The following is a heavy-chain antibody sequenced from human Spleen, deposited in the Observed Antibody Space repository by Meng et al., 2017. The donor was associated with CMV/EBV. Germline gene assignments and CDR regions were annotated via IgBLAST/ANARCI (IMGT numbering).Heavy chain of an antibody. D-gene: IGHD1/OR15-1a*01. J-gene: IGHJ3*02. CDR2: IYSGGTST. Sequence: GGSLRLSCIASGFTFGDSAMTWVRQAPGRGLEWVSVIYSGGTSTYYADSVRGRFTISRDNSKNTLYLQMNSLRAEDTAVYYCAKARAGTVYVFDIWGQGTMVTVSS. CDR3: AKARAGTVYVFDI. CDR1: GFTFGDSA. V-gene: IGHV3-23*03.